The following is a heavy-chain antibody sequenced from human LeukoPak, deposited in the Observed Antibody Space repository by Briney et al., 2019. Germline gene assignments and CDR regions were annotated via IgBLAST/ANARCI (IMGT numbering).Heavy chain of an antibody. CDR3: AKDDLTYCGGDCYSPFDC. CDR1: GFTFSSYA. D-gene: IGHD2-21*02. Sequence: GGSLRLSCAASGFTFSSYAMSWVRQAPGKGLEWVSAISGSGGSTYHADSVKSRFTISRDNSKNTLYLQMNSLRAEDTAVYYCAKDDLTYCGGDCYSPFDCWGQGTLVTVSS. V-gene: IGHV3-23*01. J-gene: IGHJ4*02. CDR2: ISGSGGST.